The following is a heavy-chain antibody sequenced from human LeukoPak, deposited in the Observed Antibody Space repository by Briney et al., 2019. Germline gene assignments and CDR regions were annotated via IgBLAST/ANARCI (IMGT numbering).Heavy chain of an antibody. D-gene: IGHD6-13*01. J-gene: IGHJ4*02. V-gene: IGHV3-33*01. CDR3: ARGGDSSSWYYFDY. CDR1: GFTLGNYG. CDR2: IWFDGSNE. Sequence: GRSLRLSCAASGFTLGNYGMHWVRQAPGKGLEWVAVIWFDGSNENYADSVKGRFTISRDNSKSMLYLLTNSLRAEDTAVYYCARGGDSSSWYYFDYWGQGTLVTVSS.